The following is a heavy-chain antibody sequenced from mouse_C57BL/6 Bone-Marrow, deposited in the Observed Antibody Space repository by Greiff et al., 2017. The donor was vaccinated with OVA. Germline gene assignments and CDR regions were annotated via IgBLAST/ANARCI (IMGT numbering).Heavy chain of an antibody. J-gene: IGHJ2*01. V-gene: IGHV1-59*01. CDR3: ARKALITTVVADFDY. D-gene: IGHD1-1*01. CDR2: IDPSDSYT. CDR1: GYTFTSYW. Sequence: QVQLQQPGAELVRPGTSVKLSCKASGYTFTSYWMHWVKQRPGQGLEWIGGIDPSDSYTNYNQKFKGKATLTVDTSSSTAYMQLSSLTSEDSAVYYCARKALITTVVADFDYWGQGTTLTVSS.